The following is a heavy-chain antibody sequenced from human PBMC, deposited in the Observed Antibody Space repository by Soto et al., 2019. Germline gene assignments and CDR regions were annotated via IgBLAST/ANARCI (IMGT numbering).Heavy chain of an antibody. Sequence: EVQLVESGGGLVQPGGSLRLSCAASGFTFSSHWMHWVRQAPGKGLVWVSRISPDGSSTSYSDSVKGRFTISRDNAKYTLQRQMMSLRAEDTALYYCASFGQIVPVPWGEVDVWCEGTTVTVSS. D-gene: IGHD2-8*02. CDR1: GFTFSSHW. V-gene: IGHV3-74*01. CDR2: ISPDGSST. CDR3: ASFGQIVPVPWGEVDV. J-gene: IGHJ6*04.